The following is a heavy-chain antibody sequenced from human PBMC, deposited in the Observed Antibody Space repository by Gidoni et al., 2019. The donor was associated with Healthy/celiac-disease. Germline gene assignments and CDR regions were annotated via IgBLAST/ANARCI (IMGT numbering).Heavy chain of an antibody. CDR2: ISGSGGST. CDR1: GFTFSSYA. J-gene: IGHJ3*02. CDR3: AKDLGVVRGVNDAFDI. V-gene: IGHV3-23*01. D-gene: IGHD3-10*01. Sequence: EVQLLESGGGLVQPGGSLRLSCAASGFTFSSYAMSWVRQAPGKGLEWVSAISGSGGSTYYADSVKGRFTISRDNSKNTLYLQMNSLRAEDTAVYYCAKDLGVVRGVNDAFDIWGQGTMVTVSS.